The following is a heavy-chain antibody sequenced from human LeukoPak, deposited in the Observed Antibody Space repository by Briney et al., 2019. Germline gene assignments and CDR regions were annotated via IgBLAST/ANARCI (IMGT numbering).Heavy chain of an antibody. V-gene: IGHV4-59*08. CDR3: ARGMTTVTH. CDR1: GASINSYY. Sequence: PSETLYLTCTVSGASINSYYWSWIRQPPGKGLEWLGYIYYSGITNYNPSLKSRVTISVDTSRNQFSLKLSSVTAADTAVYYCARGMTTVTHWGQGTLVTVSS. CDR2: IYYSGIT. D-gene: IGHD4-11*01. J-gene: IGHJ4*02.